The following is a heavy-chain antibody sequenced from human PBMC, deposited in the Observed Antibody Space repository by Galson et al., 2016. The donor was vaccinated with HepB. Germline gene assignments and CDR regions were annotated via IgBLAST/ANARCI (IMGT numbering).Heavy chain of an antibody. Sequence: SVKVSCKASGDTFSRYSINWVRQAPGQGLEWMGGVIPVFGKANYAQRFRGRVTITADESTSTAYMELSSLRSEDTAVYYCAREGITGTTYYFDYWGQGTLVTVSS. J-gene: IGHJ4*02. CDR2: VIPVFGKA. V-gene: IGHV1-69*13. CDR1: GDTFSRYS. D-gene: IGHD1-7*01. CDR3: AREGITGTTYYFDY.